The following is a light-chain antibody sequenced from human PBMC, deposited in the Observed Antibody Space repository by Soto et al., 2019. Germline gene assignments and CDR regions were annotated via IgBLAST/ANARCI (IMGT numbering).Light chain of an antibody. CDR1: SSDVGSYNY. CDR3: CSFTTSNTWV. CDR2: EVS. Sequence: QSALTQPASVSGSPGQSITISCTGTSSDVGSYNYVSWFQQHPGEAPKLMIYEVSHRPSGVSLRLSGSKSGNTASLTISGLQAEDEADYYCCSFTTSNTWVFGGGTKLTVL. J-gene: IGLJ3*02. V-gene: IGLV2-14*01.